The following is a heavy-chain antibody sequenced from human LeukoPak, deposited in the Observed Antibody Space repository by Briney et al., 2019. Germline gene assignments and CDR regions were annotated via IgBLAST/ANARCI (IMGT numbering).Heavy chain of an antibody. CDR1: GGSFSGYY. J-gene: IGHJ6*03. CDR2: INHIGST. CDR3: ARRRYYYYYMDV. Sequence: PSETPSPTCAVYGGSFSGYYWSWIRQPPGKGLELIGEINHIGSTNYNPSLKSRVTITVDTSKNQFPLKLSSVTGADTAVYYWARRRYYYYYMDVWGKGTTVTVSS. V-gene: IGHV4-34*01.